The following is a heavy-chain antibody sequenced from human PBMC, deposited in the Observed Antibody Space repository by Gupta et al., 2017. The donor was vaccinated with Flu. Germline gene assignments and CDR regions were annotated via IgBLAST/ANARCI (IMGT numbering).Heavy chain of an antibody. D-gene: IGHD3-16*02. J-gene: IGHJ4*02. CDR2: ICHSGST. CDR1: GYSISSGYY. V-gene: IGHV4-38-2*01. Sequence: QVLLQESGPGLVKPSETLSLTCAVSGYSISSGYYWGWFRQPPGKGLEWIASICHSGSTYYNPCLNSRATISVNPSKNQFSLKLSSVTAADTAVYYCARFGDDVWGSYRYTQPLDYWGQGTLVTVSS. CDR3: ARFGDDVWGSYRYTQPLDY.